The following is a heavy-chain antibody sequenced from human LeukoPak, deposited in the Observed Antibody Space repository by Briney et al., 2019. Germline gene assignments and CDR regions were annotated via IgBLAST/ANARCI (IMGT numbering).Heavy chain of an antibody. Sequence: PETLSLTCTDSGGSISSYYWSWIRQPPGKRLEWIGYIYYSGITNYNPSLKSRATISVATSKNQFPLKLSSVTAADTAVYYCARVKSRWFGGARFEYFDYWGQGTLVTVSS. CDR2: IYYSGIT. V-gene: IGHV4-59*01. CDR1: GGSISSYY. D-gene: IGHD3-10*01. J-gene: IGHJ4*02. CDR3: ARVKSRWFGGARFEYFDY.